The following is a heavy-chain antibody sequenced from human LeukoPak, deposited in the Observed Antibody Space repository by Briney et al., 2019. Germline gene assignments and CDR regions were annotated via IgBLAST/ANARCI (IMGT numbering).Heavy chain of an antibody. CDR1: GGSISSSSYY. CDR2: IYYSGST. CDR3: ERLEAYSGYYYYYMDV. Sequence: SETLSLTCTVSGGSISSSSYYWGWIRQPPGKGLEWIGSIYYSGSTYYNPSLKSRVTISVDTSKNQFSLKLSSVTAADTAVYYCERLEAYSGYYYYYMDVWGKGTTVTVPS. V-gene: IGHV4-39*01. J-gene: IGHJ6*03. D-gene: IGHD2-21*01.